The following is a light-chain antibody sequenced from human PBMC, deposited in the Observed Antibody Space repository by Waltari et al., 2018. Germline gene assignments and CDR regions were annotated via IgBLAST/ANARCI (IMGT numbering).Light chain of an antibody. CDR3: SSYTNFRTS. V-gene: IGLV2-14*03. Sequence: QSALTQPASVSGSPGQSIPISCTGPSSDVDDYNYVSWYQQHPGKAPKLMIYDVSNRPAGVSNRFSGSKSGNTASLTISGLQAEDEADYYCSSYTNFRTSFGGGTKLTVL. CDR2: DVS. J-gene: IGLJ2*01. CDR1: SSDVDDYNY.